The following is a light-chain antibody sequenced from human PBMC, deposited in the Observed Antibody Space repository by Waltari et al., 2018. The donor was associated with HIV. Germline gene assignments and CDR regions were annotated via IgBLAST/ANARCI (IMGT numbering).Light chain of an antibody. CDR3: QQYYNYRWT. CDR1: QSINNW. CDR2: KAF. J-gene: IGKJ1*01. V-gene: IGKV1-5*03. Sequence: DIQMTQSPSTLSASVGDRVTITCRASQSINNWLAWYQQKPGKAPKVLIYKAFSLESGVPSRFSGSGAGTEFTLTISSLQPDDFATYYCQQYYNYRWTFGQGTRVEIK.